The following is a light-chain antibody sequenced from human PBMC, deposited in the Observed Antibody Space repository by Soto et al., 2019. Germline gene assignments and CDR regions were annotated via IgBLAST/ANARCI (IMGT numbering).Light chain of an antibody. CDR1: SSDVGGYKY. V-gene: IGLV2-11*01. J-gene: IGLJ1*01. CDR2: DVS. Sequence: QSALTQPRSVSGSPGQSVTISCTGGSSDVGGYKYVSWCGQLPGKAPELMIYDVSRRPSGVPDRFSGSKSGNTASLTISGLQSEDEADYYCCSYAGSYYVFGTGTKLTVL. CDR3: CSYAGSYYV.